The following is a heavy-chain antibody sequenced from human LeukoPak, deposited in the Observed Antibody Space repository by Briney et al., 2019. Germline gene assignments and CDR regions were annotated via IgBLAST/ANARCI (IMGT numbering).Heavy chain of an antibody. D-gene: IGHD3-3*01. CDR3: ARDLSGPNYYYYYMDV. CDR2: ISYSGST. V-gene: IGHV4-30-4*08. J-gene: IGHJ6*03. Sequence: PSQTLSPTCTVSGGSISSGDYYSSWIRQPPGKGLEWIGYISYSGSTYYNPSLRSRITISVDTSKNQFSLRLTSVTAADTAVYYCARDLSGPNYYYYYMDVWGKGTTVTVSS. CDR1: GGSISSGDYY.